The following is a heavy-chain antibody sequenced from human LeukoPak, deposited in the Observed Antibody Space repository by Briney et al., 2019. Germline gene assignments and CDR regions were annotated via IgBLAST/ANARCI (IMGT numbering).Heavy chain of an antibody. CDR3: ARDLAEDYYDSSGYYYDY. J-gene: IGHJ4*02. CDR1: GFTFSSYG. CDR2: IWYDGSNK. Sequence: GGSLRLSCAASGFTFSSYGMHWVRQAPGKGLEWVAVIWYDGSNKYYADSVKGRFTISRDNSKNTLYLQMNSLRAEDTAVYYCARDLAEDYYDSSGYYYDYWGQGTLVTVSS. D-gene: IGHD3-22*01. V-gene: IGHV3-33*01.